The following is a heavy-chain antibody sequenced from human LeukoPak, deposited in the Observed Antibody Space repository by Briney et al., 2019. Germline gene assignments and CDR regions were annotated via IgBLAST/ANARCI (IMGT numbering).Heavy chain of an antibody. CDR1: GGSISSYY. CDR2: INRSGST. V-gene: IGHV4-34*01. D-gene: IGHD6-19*01. Sequence: PSETLSLTCTVSGGSISSYYWSWIRQPPGKGLEWIGEINRSGSTNYNPSLKSRVTISIDTSKNQFSLRLSSVTAADTAVYYCARGRGWYGYWGQGTLVTVSS. CDR3: ARGRGWYGY. J-gene: IGHJ4*02.